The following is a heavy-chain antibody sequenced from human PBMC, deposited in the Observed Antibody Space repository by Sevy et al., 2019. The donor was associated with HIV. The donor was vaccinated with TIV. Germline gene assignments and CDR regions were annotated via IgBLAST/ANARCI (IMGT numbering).Heavy chain of an antibody. D-gene: IGHD1-20*01. CDR1: GYTLTELS. V-gene: IGHV1-24*01. CDR2: FDQEDGEI. CDR3: ATGEGNIWNFDY. Sequence: ASVKVSCKVSGYTLTELSMHWVRQPPGRGLEWVGGFDQEDGEIVYAQKFQGRVTMTKDTSTQTAYMDLSSLRSEDTAVYYCATGEGNIWNFDYWGQGTVVTVSS. J-gene: IGHJ4*02.